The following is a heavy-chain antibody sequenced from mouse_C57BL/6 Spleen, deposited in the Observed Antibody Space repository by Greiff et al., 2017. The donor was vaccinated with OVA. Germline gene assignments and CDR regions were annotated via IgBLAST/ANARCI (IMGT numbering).Heavy chain of an antibody. J-gene: IGHJ2*01. CDR3: ARFGFDY. Sequence: QVQLKESGPELVKPGASVKISCKASGYAFSSSWMNWVKQRPGKGLEWIGRIYPGDGDTNYNGKFKGKATLTADKSSSTAYMQLSSLTSEDSAVYFCARFGFDYWGQGTTLTVSS. CDR1: GYAFSSSW. V-gene: IGHV1-82*01. CDR2: IYPGDGDT.